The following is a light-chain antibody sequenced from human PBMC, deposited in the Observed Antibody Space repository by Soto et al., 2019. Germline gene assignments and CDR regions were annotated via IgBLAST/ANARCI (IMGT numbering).Light chain of an antibody. J-gene: IGKJ4*01. Sequence: DIQMTQSPSSLSASIGDRVTITCQASQDTRNSLNWFQQKPGKAPKLLMYDASKLETGVPSRFSGSGSGTDFTFTISSLQPEDLATYYCQQYENFPLTFGGGTKVEI. CDR1: QDTRNS. CDR2: DAS. V-gene: IGKV1-33*01. CDR3: QQYENFPLT.